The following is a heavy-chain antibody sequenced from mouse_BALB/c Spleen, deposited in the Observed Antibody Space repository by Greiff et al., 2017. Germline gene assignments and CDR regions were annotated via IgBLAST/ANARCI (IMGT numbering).Heavy chain of an antibody. CDR3: ARGGAYYGSSLDY. V-gene: IGHV14-3*02. Sequence: EVQLQQSGAELVKPGASVKLSCTASGFNIKDTYMHWVKQRPEQGLEWIGRIDPANGNTKYDPKFQGKATITADTSSNTAYLQLSSLTSEDTAVYYGARGGAYYGSSLDYWGQGTSVTVSS. CDR2: IDPANGNT. CDR1: GFNIKDTY. J-gene: IGHJ4*01. D-gene: IGHD1-1*01.